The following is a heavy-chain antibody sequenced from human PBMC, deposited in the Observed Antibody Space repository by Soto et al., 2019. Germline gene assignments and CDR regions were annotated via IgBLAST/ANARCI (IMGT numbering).Heavy chain of an antibody. V-gene: IGHV4-59*01. CDR3: ARGLQVYGTYYFDH. CDR2: IYFSGET. J-gene: IGHJ4*02. Sequence: WTWVRPPPGKGLEWIGEIYFSGETKYHPSLNSRASISIDTSRNQFSLRLTSVSAADTAGYFCARGLQVYGTYYFDHWGQGILVTVSS. D-gene: IGHD2-8*01.